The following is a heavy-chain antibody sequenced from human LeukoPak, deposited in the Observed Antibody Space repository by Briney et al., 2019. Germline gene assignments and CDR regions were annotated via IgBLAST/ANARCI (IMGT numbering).Heavy chain of an antibody. CDR3: ARDKGAAAGLQYNWFDP. D-gene: IGHD6-13*01. J-gene: IGHJ5*02. CDR2: IYTSGST. V-gene: IGHV4-4*07. CDR1: GGSISSYY. Sequence: SETLSLTCTVSGGSISSYYWSWIRQPAGKGLEWIGRIYTSGSTNYNPSLKSRVTISVDRSKNQFSLKLSSVTAADTAVYYCARDKGAAAGLQYNWFDPWGQGTLVTVSS.